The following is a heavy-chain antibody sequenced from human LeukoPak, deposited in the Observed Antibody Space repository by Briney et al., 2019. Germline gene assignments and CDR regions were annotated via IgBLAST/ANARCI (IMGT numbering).Heavy chain of an antibody. Sequence: NPGGSLRLSCAASGFTFSSYSMNWVRQAPGKGLEWVAFIRYDGSNKYYADSVKGRFTISRDNSKNTLYLQMNSLRAEDTAMYYCARERRDSSSFVRDTDAFDIWGQGTMVTVSS. D-gene: IGHD6-6*01. CDR2: IRYDGSNK. CDR3: ARERRDSSSFVRDTDAFDI. V-gene: IGHV3-30*02. CDR1: GFTFSSYS. J-gene: IGHJ3*02.